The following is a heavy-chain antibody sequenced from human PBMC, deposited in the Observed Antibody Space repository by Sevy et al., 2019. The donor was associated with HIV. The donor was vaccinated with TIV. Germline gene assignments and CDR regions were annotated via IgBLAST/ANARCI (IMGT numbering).Heavy chain of an antibody. D-gene: IGHD2-2*02. CDR3: AGVNGRCCSSTSCYTNGARYYGMDV. Sequence: ASVKVSCKASGYTFTGYYMHWVRQAPGQGLEWMGWINPNSGGTNYAQKFQGRVTMTRDTSFSTAYMERSRLRSDDTAGYYGAGVNGRCCSSTSCYTNGARYYGMDVWGQGTTVTVSS. CDR1: GYTFTGYY. V-gene: IGHV1-2*02. J-gene: IGHJ6*02. CDR2: INPNSGGT.